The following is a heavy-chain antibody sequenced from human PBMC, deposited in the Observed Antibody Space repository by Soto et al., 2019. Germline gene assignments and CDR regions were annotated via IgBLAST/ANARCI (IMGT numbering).Heavy chain of an antibody. CDR3: ARNYYDKSGYWAH. V-gene: IGHV3-11*01. Sequence: PGGSLRLSCAASGFTFSNLYMRWIRQAPGKGLEWVSYMSGSGGTIYYADSVKSRFTISRDNAKNSLYLQMNRLRAEDTAVYYCARNYYDKSGYWAHWGQGTLVTVSS. CDR1: GFTFSNLY. CDR2: MSGSGGTI. D-gene: IGHD3-22*01. J-gene: IGHJ4*02.